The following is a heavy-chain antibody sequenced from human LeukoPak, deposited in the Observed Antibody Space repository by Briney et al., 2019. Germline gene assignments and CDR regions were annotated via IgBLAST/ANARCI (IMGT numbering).Heavy chain of an antibody. Sequence: GGSLRLSCAASGFTFSSSWMHWVRQAPGKGLVWVSHTNSDGSSTTYADSVKGRFTISRDNAKNTLYLQMHSLRAEDTAVYFCARDYSYAMNVWGKGTTVTVSS. J-gene: IGHJ6*04. V-gene: IGHV3-74*01. CDR2: TNSDGSST. D-gene: IGHD2-21*01. CDR3: ARDYSYAMNV. CDR1: GFTFSSSW.